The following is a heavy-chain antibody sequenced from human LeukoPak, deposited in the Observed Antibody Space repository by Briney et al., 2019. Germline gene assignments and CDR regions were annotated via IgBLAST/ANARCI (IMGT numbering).Heavy chain of an antibody. J-gene: IGHJ4*02. Sequence: SETLSLTCAVSGYSISRGYYWGWIRQPPGKGLEWIGSIYHSGSTYYNPSLKSRVTISVDPSKNQLSLKLSSVTAADTAVYYCASLLLWFGEGGFDYWGQGTLVTVSS. D-gene: IGHD3-10*01. CDR2: IYHSGST. CDR3: ASLLLWFGEGGFDY. V-gene: IGHV4-38-2*01. CDR1: GYSISRGYY.